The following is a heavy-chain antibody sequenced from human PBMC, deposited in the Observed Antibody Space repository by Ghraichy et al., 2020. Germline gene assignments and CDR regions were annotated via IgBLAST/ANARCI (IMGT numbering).Heavy chain of an antibody. Sequence: SETLSLTCAVYGGSFSGYYWSWIRQPPGKGLEWIGEINHSGSTNYNPSLKSRVTISVDTSKNQFSLKLSSVTAADTAVYYCARSEAEAVRMIPYDYWGQGTLVTVSS. V-gene: IGHV4-34*01. J-gene: IGHJ4*02. CDR3: ARSEAEAVRMIPYDY. CDR2: INHSGST. D-gene: IGHD3-16*01. CDR1: GGSFSGYY.